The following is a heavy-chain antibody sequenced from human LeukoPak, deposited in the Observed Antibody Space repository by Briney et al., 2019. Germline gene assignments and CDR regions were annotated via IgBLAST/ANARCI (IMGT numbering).Heavy chain of an antibody. CDR1: GFTFSSYS. D-gene: IGHD6-13*01. J-gene: IGHJ4*02. CDR2: ISSSNSYI. CDR3: ARGSMAAAGTVDY. V-gene: IGHV3-21*01. Sequence: GGSLRLSCAASGFTFSSYSMNWVRQAPGKGLEWVSSISSSNSYIYYADSVEGRFTISRDNAKNSLYLQMNSLRAEDTAVYYCARGSMAAAGTVDYWGQGTLVTVSS.